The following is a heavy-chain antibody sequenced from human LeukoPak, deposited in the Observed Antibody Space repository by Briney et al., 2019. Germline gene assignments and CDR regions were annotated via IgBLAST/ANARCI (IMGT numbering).Heavy chain of an antibody. J-gene: IGHJ4*02. CDR1: GGSISSYY. D-gene: IGHD2-21*02. CDR2: IYYSGST. Sequence: PSETLSLTCTVSGGSISSYYWGWIRQPPGKGLEWIGSIYYSGSTYYNPSLKSRVTISVDTSKNQFSLKLSSVTAADTAVYYCARVVVVTAIIYYFDYWGQGTLVTVSS. CDR3: ARVVVVTAIIYYFDY. V-gene: IGHV4-39*07.